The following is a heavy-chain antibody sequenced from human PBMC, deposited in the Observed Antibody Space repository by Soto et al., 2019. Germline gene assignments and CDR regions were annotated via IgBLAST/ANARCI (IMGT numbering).Heavy chain of an antibody. J-gene: IGHJ4*02. CDR1: GFTFSSYA. CDR3: ASWPYTAPLDY. V-gene: IGHV3-30-3*01. Sequence: PGGSLRLSCAASGFTFSSYAMHWVRQAPGKGLEWVAVISYDGSNKYYADSVKGRFTISRDNSKNTLYLQMNSLRAEDTAVYYCASWPYTAPLDYWGQGTLVTVSS. CDR2: ISYDGSNK.